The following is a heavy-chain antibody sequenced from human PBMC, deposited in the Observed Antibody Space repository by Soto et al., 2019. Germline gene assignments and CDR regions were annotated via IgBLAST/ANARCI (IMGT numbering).Heavy chain of an antibody. D-gene: IGHD3-3*01. CDR2: IIPIFGTA. CDR3: ARTGPGFLEWLLLFDY. J-gene: IGHJ4*02. CDR1: GGTFSSYA. V-gene: IGHV1-69*01. Sequence: QVQLVQSGAEVKKPGSSVKVSCKASGGTFSSYAISWVRQAPGQGLEWMGGIIPIFGTANYAQKFQGRVTITADESTSTAYMALSSLRSEDTAVYYCARTGPGFLEWLLLFDYWGQGTLVTVSS.